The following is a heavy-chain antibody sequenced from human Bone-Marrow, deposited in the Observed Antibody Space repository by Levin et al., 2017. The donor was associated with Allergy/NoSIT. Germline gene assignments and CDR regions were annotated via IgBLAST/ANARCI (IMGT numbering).Heavy chain of an antibody. V-gene: IGHV5-51*01. CDR1: GSNFATYW. D-gene: IGHD4-17*01. CDR2: IHPVNSET. CDR3: ARRDYASPHFDP. J-gene: IGHJ5*02. Sequence: KVSCKASGSNFATYWIGWVRQMPGKGPEWMAIIHPVNSETRYSPSFQGQVTISADKSINTVYLQWSSLRASDTAIYYCARRDYASPHFDPWGQGTLVTVSS.